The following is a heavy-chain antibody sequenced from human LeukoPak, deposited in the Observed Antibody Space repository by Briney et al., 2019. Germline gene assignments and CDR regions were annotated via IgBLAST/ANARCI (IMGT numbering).Heavy chain of an antibody. Sequence: GGSLRLSCAASGFTFSSYAMSWVRQAPGKGLEWVAFIRYDGSNKYYADSVKGRFTISRDNSKNTLYLQMNSLRAEDTAVYYCAKDVRFLEWLHTFDYWGQGTLVTVSS. J-gene: IGHJ4*02. CDR3: AKDVRFLEWLHTFDY. V-gene: IGHV3-30*02. CDR2: IRYDGSNK. D-gene: IGHD3-3*01. CDR1: GFTFSSYA.